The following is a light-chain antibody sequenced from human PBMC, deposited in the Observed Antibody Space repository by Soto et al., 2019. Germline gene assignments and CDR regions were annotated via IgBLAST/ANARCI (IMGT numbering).Light chain of an antibody. CDR1: QSVSSN. Sequence: IVMTQSPSTLSVSPGERATLSCRASQSVSSNLAWYQQKPGQAPRLLIYDASNRATGIPARFSGSGSGTDFTLTISSLGPEDFAVYYCQQRSNWPITFGQGTRLEIK. V-gene: IGKV3-11*01. J-gene: IGKJ5*01. CDR2: DAS. CDR3: QQRSNWPIT.